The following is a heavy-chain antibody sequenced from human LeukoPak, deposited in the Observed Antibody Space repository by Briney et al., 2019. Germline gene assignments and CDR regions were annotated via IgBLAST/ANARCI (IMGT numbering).Heavy chain of an antibody. CDR1: GGSFSGYY. CDR2: INHSGST. D-gene: IGHD3-22*01. V-gene: IGHV4-34*01. CDR3: ARGNYLDSSGYYPLW. Sequence: PSETPSLTCAVYGGSFSGYYWSWIRQPPGKGLEWIGEINHSGSTNNNPSLKSRVTISVDTSKNQFSLKLSSVTAADTAMYYCARGNYLDSSGYYPLWGGQGTLVTVSS. J-gene: IGHJ4*02.